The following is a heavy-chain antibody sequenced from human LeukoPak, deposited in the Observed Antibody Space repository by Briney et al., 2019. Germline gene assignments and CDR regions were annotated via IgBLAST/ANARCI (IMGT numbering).Heavy chain of an antibody. CDR2: IKQDGSEK. CDR3: ARGGLRFLDSPFDY. CDR1: GFTFSSYW. D-gene: IGHD3-3*01. Sequence: PGGSLRLSCAASGFTFSSYWMSWVRQAPGKGLEWVANIKQDGSEKYYVDSVKGRFTISRDNAKNSLYLQMNSLRAEDTAVYYCARGGLRFLDSPFDYWGQGTLVTVSS. J-gene: IGHJ4*02. V-gene: IGHV3-7*01.